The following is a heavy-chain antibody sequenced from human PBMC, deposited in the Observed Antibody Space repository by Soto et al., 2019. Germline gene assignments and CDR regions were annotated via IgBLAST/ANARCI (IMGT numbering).Heavy chain of an antibody. Sequence: EVQLVESGGGLIQPGGSLRLSCAASGFTVSRDYMSWVRQAPGKGLEWVSVIYTGGSTYYADSVKGRVTFSRDNSKNTLYLQMNSVRAEDTAVYYCARAYGGNPALFDPWGQGTLVTVSS. D-gene: IGHD4-17*01. CDR1: GFTVSRDY. CDR2: IYTGGST. V-gene: IGHV3-53*01. J-gene: IGHJ5*02. CDR3: ARAYGGNPALFDP.